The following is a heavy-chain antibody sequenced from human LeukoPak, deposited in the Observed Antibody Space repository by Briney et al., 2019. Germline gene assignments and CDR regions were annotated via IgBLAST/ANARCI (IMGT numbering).Heavy chain of an antibody. Sequence: GGSLSLSCAASGFTVSSNFMSWVRQAPGKGLEWVSVIYSGGTTYYADSVKGRFTISRDNSRNTLYLQMNSLRAEDTAVYYCARDGYGNNYMDVWGKGTTVTVSS. V-gene: IGHV3-53*01. D-gene: IGHD1/OR15-1a*01. CDR2: IYSGGTT. CDR1: GFTVSSNF. J-gene: IGHJ6*03. CDR3: ARDGYGNNYMDV.